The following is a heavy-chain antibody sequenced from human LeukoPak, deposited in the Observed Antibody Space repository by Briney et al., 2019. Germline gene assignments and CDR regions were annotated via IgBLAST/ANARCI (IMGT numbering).Heavy chain of an antibody. Sequence: SETLSLTCAVYGGSFSVYYWSWIRQPPGKGLEWIREINHSGSTNYNPSLKSRVTISVDTSKNQFSLKLSSVTAADTAVYYCARVARTYYYGSGSYYKFPFYYYYYYMDVWGKGTTVTVSS. D-gene: IGHD3-10*01. CDR2: INHSGST. V-gene: IGHV4-34*01. CDR3: ARVARTYYYGSGSYYKFPFYYYYYYMDV. CDR1: GGSFSVYY. J-gene: IGHJ6*03.